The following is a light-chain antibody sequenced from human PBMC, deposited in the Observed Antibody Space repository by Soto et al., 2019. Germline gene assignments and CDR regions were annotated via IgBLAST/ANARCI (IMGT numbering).Light chain of an antibody. CDR3: QSSDNNRVVV. J-gene: IGLJ2*01. Sequence: QSVLTQPPSVSGAPGQRVTISCIGSSSNIGAGYDVHWYQHLPGTAPKLLIHDNSHRSSGVPERFSGSKSGTSASLAITGLQAEDEADYYCQSSDNNRVVVFGGGTKLTVL. V-gene: IGLV1-40*01. CDR1: SSNIGAGYD. CDR2: DNS.